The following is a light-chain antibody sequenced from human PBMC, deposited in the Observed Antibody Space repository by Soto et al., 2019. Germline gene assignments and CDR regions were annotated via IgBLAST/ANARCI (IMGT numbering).Light chain of an antibody. CDR1: SGDVGGYGY. V-gene: IGLV2-14*01. CDR2: EVT. Sequence: QSALTQPASVSGSPGQSITISCTGSSGDVGGYGYVSWYQQHPGKAPKLIIYEVTKRPSGVSNRFSGSKSGNTASLTISGLQSGDEADYYCTSYTNTSLLRAVFGTGTKVTVL. J-gene: IGLJ1*01. CDR3: TSYTNTSLLRAV.